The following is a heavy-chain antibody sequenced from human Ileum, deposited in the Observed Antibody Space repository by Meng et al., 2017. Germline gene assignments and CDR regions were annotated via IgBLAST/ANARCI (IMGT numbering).Heavy chain of an antibody. V-gene: IGHV3-23*04. J-gene: IGHJ4*02. Sequence: GRLVGPGGGLVQPGGCLRLSCEASRFTFSLYAMSWVRQAPGKGLEWVSAITESGSNTYYMDSVKGRFTMSRDNSKDTLHLQMNSLRAEDTAVYYCARCGASGRHFDYWGQGALVTVSS. CDR1: RFTFSLYA. CDR3: ARCGASGRHFDY. CDR2: ITESGSNT. D-gene: IGHD2-21*01.